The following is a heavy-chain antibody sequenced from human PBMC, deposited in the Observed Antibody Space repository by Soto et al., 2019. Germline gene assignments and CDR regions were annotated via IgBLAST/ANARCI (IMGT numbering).Heavy chain of an antibody. CDR1: GGSISSGGYY. Sequence: QVQLQESGPGLVKPSQTLSLTCTVSGGSISSGGYYWSWIRQHPGKGLEWIGYIYYSGSTYYNPSLKSRVTISVDTSKNQFSLNMSSVTAADTAVYYCARGQRSSGHPQFDYWGQGTLVTVSS. J-gene: IGHJ4*02. V-gene: IGHV4-31*03. CDR3: ARGQRSSGHPQFDY. D-gene: IGHD6-6*01. CDR2: IYYSGST.